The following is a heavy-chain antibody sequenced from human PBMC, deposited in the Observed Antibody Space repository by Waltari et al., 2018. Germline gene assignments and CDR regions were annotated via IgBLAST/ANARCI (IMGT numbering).Heavy chain of an antibody. V-gene: IGHV4-34*01. CDR1: GGSFSGYY. Sequence: QVQLQQWGAGLLKPSETLSLTCAVYGGSFSGYYWSWIRQPPGKGLEWIGEINHSGSTNYNPSLKSRVTISVDTSKNQFSLKLSSVTAADTAVYYCARTLRDPLDNAFDIWGQGTMVTVSS. D-gene: IGHD3-16*02. CDR2: INHSGST. CDR3: ARTLRDPLDNAFDI. J-gene: IGHJ3*02.